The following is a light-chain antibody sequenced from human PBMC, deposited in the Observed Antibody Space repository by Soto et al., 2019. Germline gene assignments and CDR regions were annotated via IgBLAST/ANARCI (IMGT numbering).Light chain of an antibody. CDR2: GAS. V-gene: IGKV3-15*01. J-gene: IGKJ4*01. CDR3: QQYYDWPPVT. CDR1: QSVSSS. Sequence: EIVMTQSPATLSVSPGERATLSCRASQSVSSSLAWYQQKPGQAPRLLIYGASTRATAIPVRFSGSGSGTEFTLTISSLHSEDFAVYYCQQYYDWPPVTFGGGTKVEIK.